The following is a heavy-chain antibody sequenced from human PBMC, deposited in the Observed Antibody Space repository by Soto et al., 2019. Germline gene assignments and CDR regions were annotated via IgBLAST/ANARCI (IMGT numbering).Heavy chain of an antibody. Sequence: EVQLLESGGGLVQPGGSLRLSCAASGFTFKSYAMTWVRQAPGKGLEWVSAISGSGTNTSYTDSVKGRFTISRDNSKNTLYLQMNSLRAEDTAVYYCAKDLGGYLTGAYFDYWGPGILVTVSS. J-gene: IGHJ4*02. V-gene: IGHV3-23*01. CDR2: ISGSGTNT. D-gene: IGHD3-10*01. CDR3: AKDLGGYLTGAYFDY. CDR1: GFTFKSYA.